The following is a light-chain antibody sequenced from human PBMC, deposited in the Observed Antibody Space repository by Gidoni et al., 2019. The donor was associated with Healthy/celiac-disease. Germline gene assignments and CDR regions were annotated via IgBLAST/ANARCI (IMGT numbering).Light chain of an antibody. V-gene: IGKV3-15*01. J-gene: IGKJ4*01. CDR3: QQYNNWPPL. Sequence: EIVMTQSPATLSVSPGERATLSCRASQSVRSNLAWYQQKPGQAPRLLIYGASTRATGIPARFSGSGSGTEFTLTISSLQSEDFAVYYCQQYNNWPPLFGGGTKVEIK. CDR1: QSVRSN. CDR2: GAS.